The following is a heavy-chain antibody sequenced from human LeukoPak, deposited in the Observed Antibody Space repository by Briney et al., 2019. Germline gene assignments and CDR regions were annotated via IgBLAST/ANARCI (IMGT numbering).Heavy chain of an antibody. D-gene: IGHD3-16*01. V-gene: IGHV4-31*03. CDR3: ARLTTGFGATFGGYYFDY. CDR1: GGSISSGGYY. CDR2: IYYSGST. Sequence: SQTLSLTCTVSGGSISSGGYYWSWIRQHPGKGLEWIGYIYYSGSTYYNPSLKSRVTISVDTSKNQFSLKLSSVTAADTAVYYCARLTTGFGATFGGYYFDYWGQGTLVTVSS. J-gene: IGHJ4*02.